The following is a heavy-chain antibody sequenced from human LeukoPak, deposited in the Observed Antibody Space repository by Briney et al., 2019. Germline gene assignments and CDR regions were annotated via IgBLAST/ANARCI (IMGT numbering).Heavy chain of an antibody. V-gene: IGHV3-30*03. Sequence: SGGSLRLSCAASGFTFSSYGMHWVRQAPGKGLEWVAVISYDGSNKYYADSVKGRFTISRDNSKNTLYLQMNSLRAEDTAVYYCAREARGYYDSSGYSLPWGQGTLVTVSS. J-gene: IGHJ5*02. CDR2: ISYDGSNK. CDR1: GFTFSSYG. CDR3: AREARGYYDSSGYSLP. D-gene: IGHD3-22*01.